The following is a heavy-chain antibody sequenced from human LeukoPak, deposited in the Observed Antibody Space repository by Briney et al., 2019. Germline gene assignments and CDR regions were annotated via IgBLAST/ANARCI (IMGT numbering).Heavy chain of an antibody. CDR1: GYTFTCYY. CDR3: ASSMVRGVITPLFDY. J-gene: IGHJ4*02. Sequence: ASVKVSCKASGYTFTCYYMHWVRQAPGQGLEWMGWINPNSGGTNYAQKFQGRVTMTRDTSISTAYMELSRLRSDDTAVYYCASSMVRGVITPLFDYWGQGTLVTVSS. CDR2: INPNSGGT. V-gene: IGHV1-2*02. D-gene: IGHD3-10*01.